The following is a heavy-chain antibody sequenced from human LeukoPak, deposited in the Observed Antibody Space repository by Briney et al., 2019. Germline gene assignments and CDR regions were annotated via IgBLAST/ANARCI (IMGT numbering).Heavy chain of an antibody. Sequence: PGGSLRLSCTASGFTFSSYAMSWVRQAPGKGLEWVSGVSGSGGSTHYADSVKGRFTISRDNSKNTVYLQMNSLRAEDTAVYYCAKDAVFSPGIVVPGTDYWGQGTLVTVSS. CDR2: VSGSGGST. V-gene: IGHV3-23*01. J-gene: IGHJ4*02. CDR3: AKDAVFSPGIVVPGTDY. CDR1: GFTFSSYA. D-gene: IGHD6-19*01.